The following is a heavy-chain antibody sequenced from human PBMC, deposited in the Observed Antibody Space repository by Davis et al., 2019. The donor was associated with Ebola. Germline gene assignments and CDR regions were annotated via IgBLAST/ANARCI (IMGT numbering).Heavy chain of an antibody. V-gene: IGHV4-34*01. J-gene: IGHJ4*02. Sequence: PSETLSLTCAVYGGSFSGYYWSWIRQPPGKGLEWIGEINHSGSTNYNPSLKSRVTISVDTSKNQFSLKLSSVTAADTAVYYCATEGYDSIDFDYWGQGTLVTVSS. CDR2: INHSGST. CDR1: GGSFSGYY. D-gene: IGHD3-22*01. CDR3: ATEGYDSIDFDY.